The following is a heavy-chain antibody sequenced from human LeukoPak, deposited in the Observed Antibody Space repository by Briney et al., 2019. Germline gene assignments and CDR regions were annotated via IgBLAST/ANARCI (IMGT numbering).Heavy chain of an antibody. D-gene: IGHD2-15*01. V-gene: IGHV3-7*01. Sequence: GGSLRLSCAASGFTFSSYWMSWVRQAPGKGLEWVANINQDGSEKYYVDSVKGRFTISRDNAKNSLYLQMNSLRAEDTAVYYCARGGCSGGSCYHNWFDPWGQGTLVTVSS. CDR2: INQDGSEK. J-gene: IGHJ5*02. CDR1: GFTFSSYW. CDR3: ARGGCSGGSCYHNWFDP.